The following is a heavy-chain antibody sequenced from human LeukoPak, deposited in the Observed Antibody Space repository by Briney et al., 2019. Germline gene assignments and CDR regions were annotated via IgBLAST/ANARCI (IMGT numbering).Heavy chain of an antibody. CDR2: INHSGST. CDR3: ARAFGGVNWYFDL. D-gene: IGHD3-16*01. V-gene: IGHV4-30-2*01. J-gene: IGHJ2*01. Sequence: SETLSLTCTVSGGSISSGGYYWSWIRQPPGKGLEWIGYINHSGSTNYNPSLKSRVTISVDTSKNQFSLKLSSVTAADTAVYYCARAFGGVNWYFDLWGRGTLVTVSS. CDR1: GGSISSGGYY.